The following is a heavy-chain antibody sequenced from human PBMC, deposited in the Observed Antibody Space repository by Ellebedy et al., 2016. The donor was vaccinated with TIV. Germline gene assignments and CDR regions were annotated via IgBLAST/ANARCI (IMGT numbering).Heavy chain of an antibody. Sequence: GESLKISCAASGFTFTNCAMNWVRQAPEKGLEWVSGISGSGDTTYYADSVKGRFTVSRDNSKNTLYLQMNSLRAEDTAIYYCTRGRSGTYIHHAFDYWGQGTLLTVSS. CDR1: GFTFTNCA. CDR3: TRGRSGTYIHHAFDY. V-gene: IGHV3-23*01. CDR2: ISGSGDTT. J-gene: IGHJ4*02. D-gene: IGHD1-14*01.